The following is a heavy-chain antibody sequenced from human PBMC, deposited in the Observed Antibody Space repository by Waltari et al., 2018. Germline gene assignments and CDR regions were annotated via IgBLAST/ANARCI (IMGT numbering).Heavy chain of an antibody. CDR1: GGSISSSSYY. D-gene: IGHD6-6*01. CDR3: ARHIAAGNWFDP. V-gene: IGHV4-39*01. J-gene: IGHJ5*02. Sequence: QLQLQESGPGLVKPSETLSLTCTVSGGSISSSSYYWGWIRQPPGKGLEWIGSIYYSGGTYVNPSLTSRVTISVDTSKIQFSLKLSAVTAADTAVYYCARHIAAGNWFDPWGQGTLVTVSS. CDR2: IYYSGGT.